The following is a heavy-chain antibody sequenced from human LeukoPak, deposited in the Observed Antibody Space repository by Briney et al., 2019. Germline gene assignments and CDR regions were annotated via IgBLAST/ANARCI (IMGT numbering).Heavy chain of an antibody. J-gene: IGHJ3*02. CDR2: INSNSGGT. Sequence: ASVKVSCKASGGTFSSYAISWVRQAPGQGLEWMGWINSNSGGTNYAQKFQGRVTMTRDTSISTAYMELRSLRSDDTAVYYCARYQTGLDAFDIWGQGTMVTVSS. V-gene: IGHV1-2*02. D-gene: IGHD3-9*01. CDR1: GGTFSSYA. CDR3: ARYQTGLDAFDI.